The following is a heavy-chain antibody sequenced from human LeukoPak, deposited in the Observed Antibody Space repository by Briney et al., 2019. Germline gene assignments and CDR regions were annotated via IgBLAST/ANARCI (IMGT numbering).Heavy chain of an antibody. Sequence: ASVKVSCKASGYTFTGYYMHWVRQAPGQGLEWMGWINPNSGGTNYAQKFQGRVSMTRDTSISTAYMELSRLRSDDTAVYYCARGPRGCSGGSCYSVPLYYYYYYMDVWGKGTTVTVSS. CDR3: ARGPRGCSGGSCYSVPLYYYYYYMDV. D-gene: IGHD2-15*01. V-gene: IGHV1-2*02. J-gene: IGHJ6*03. CDR2: INPNSGGT. CDR1: GYTFTGYY.